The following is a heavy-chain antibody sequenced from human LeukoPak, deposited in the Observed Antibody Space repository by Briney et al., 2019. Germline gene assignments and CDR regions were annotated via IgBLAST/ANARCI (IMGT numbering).Heavy chain of an antibody. CDR1: GGSISSYY. CDR3: ARTSGSYFYYYGMDV. V-gene: IGHV4-59*01. CDR2: IYYSGST. Sequence: SETLSLTCTVSGGSISSYYWSWIRQPPGKGLEWIGYIYYSGSTNYNPSLKSRVTISVDASKNQFSLKLSSVTAADTAVYYCARTSGSYFYYYGMDVWGQGTTVTVSS. D-gene: IGHD1-26*01. J-gene: IGHJ6*02.